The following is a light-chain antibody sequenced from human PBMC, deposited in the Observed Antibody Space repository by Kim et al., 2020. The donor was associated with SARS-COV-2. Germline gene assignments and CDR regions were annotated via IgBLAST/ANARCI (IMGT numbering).Light chain of an antibody. CDR3: LLSLSGAWV. CDR2: DTS. CDR1: TGTVTSSHY. Sequence: QAVVTQEPSLTVSPGGTVTLTSGSSTGTVTSSHYPYWFQQKPGQAPRTLIYDTSTKHSWTPARFSGSLLGGKAALTLSGAQPEDEADYYCLLSLSGAWVFGGGTKVTVL. J-gene: IGLJ3*02. V-gene: IGLV7-46*01.